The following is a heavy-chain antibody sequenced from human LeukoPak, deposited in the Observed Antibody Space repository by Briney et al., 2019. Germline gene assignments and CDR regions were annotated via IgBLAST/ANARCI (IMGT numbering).Heavy chain of an antibody. V-gene: IGHV4-61*02. Sequence: PSETLSLTCTVSGGSISSGSYYWSWIRQPAGKGLEWIGRIYTSGSTNYNPSLKSRVTISVDTSKNQFSLKLSSVTAADTAVYYCAREWYYYDSSGHYSDWFDPRGQGTLVTVSS. D-gene: IGHD3-22*01. J-gene: IGHJ5*02. CDR3: AREWYYYDSSGHYSDWFDP. CDR1: GGSISSGSYY. CDR2: IYTSGST.